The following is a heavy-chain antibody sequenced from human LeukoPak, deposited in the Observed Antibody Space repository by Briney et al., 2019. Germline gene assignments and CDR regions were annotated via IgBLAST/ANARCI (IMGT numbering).Heavy chain of an antibody. CDR3: ARVTYDSSGYYLDY. J-gene: IGHJ4*02. Sequence: ASVKVSCKASGYTFTGYYIHWVRQAPGQGLEWMGWINPYSGDTNSAQKFQGRVTMTRDTSISTAYMELSRLRSDDTAVYYCARVTYDSSGYYLDYWGQETLVTVSS. CDR2: INPYSGDT. V-gene: IGHV1-2*02. CDR1: GYTFTGYY. D-gene: IGHD3-22*01.